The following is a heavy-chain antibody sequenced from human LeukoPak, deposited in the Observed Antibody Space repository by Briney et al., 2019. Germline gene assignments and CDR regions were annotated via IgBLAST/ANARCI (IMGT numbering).Heavy chain of an antibody. CDR3: ARGTGIVATILDY. J-gene: IGHJ4*02. CDR1: GGSISSGGYY. CDR2: IYYSGST. D-gene: IGHD5-12*01. V-gene: IGHV4-31*03. Sequence: SQTLSLTCTVSGGSISSGGYYWSWIRQHPGKGLEWIGCIYYSGSTYYNPSLKSRVTISVDTSKNQFSLKLSSVTAADTAVYYCARGTGIVATILDYWGQGTLVTVSS.